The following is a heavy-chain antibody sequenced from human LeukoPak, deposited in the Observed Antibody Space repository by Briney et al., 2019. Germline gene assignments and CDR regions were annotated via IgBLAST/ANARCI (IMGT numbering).Heavy chain of an antibody. J-gene: IGHJ4*02. CDR3: ARSSGSYYKIGSVTTLGDY. CDR1: GFTFSNYG. Sequence: QPGRSLRLSCAASGFTFSNYGMHWVRQAPGRGLEWVAVISYDGSNKYYADSVKGRFTISRDNSKNTLYLQMNSLRAEDTAVYYCARSSGSYYKIGSVTTLGDYWGQGTLVTVSS. V-gene: IGHV3-30*03. D-gene: IGHD3-10*01. CDR2: ISYDGSNK.